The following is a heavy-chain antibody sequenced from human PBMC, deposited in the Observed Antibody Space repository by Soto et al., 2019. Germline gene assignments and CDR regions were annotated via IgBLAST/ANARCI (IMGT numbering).Heavy chain of an antibody. CDR1: GYTFTGYY. D-gene: IGHD6-13*01. CDR2: INPNSGGT. Sequence: ASVKVSCKASGYTFTGYYMHWVRQAPGQGLEWMGWINPNSGGTNYAQKFQGWVTMTRDTSISTAYMELSRLRSDDTVVYYCARDAGGHPGSSWPTTLDYSGQGTLVTVSS. J-gene: IGHJ4*02. V-gene: IGHV1-2*04. CDR3: ARDAGGHPGSSWPTTLDY.